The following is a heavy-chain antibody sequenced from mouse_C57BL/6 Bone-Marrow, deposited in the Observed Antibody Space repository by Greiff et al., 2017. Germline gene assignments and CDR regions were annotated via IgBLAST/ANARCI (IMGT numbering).Heavy chain of an antibody. CDR3: ARSYDYDGYTMDY. CDR1: GYTFTNYW. V-gene: IGHV1-64*01. J-gene: IGHJ4*01. CDR2: MHPNGGSP. Sequence: QVQLQQPGAELVKPGASVKLSCKASGYTFTNYWMHWVKQRPGQGLEWIGMMHPNGGSPDYNEKFKSEATLSVDNSARTAYMELSSLTSEDSAVYYCARSYDYDGYTMDYWGQGTSVTVSS. D-gene: IGHD2-4*01.